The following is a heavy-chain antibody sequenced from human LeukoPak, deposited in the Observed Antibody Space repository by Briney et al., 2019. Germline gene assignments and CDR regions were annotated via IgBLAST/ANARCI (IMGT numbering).Heavy chain of an antibody. CDR1: GYTFTGYY. J-gene: IGHJ4*02. V-gene: IGHV1-2*02. D-gene: IGHD3-10*01. Sequence: ASVKVSCKASGYTFTGYYMHWVRQAPGQGLEWMGWINSNSGGTNYAQKFQGRVTMTSDTSISTAYMELSRLRSDDTAVYYCARDTIDTGSDYWGQGTLVTVSS. CDR3: ARDTIDTGSDY. CDR2: INSNSGGT.